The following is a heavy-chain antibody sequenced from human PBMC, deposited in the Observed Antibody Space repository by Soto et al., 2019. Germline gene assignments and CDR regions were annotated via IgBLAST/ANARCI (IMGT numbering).Heavy chain of an antibody. Sequence: SETLSLTCTVSGGSISSYYWSWIRQPPGKGLEWIGYMYYSGSTNYNPSLKSRVTISVDTSKNQFSLKLSSVTAADTAVYYCAGSPLVDCGGGCYFDYWGQGTLVTVS. V-gene: IGHV4-59*08. CDR2: MYYSGST. CDR3: AGSPLVDCGGGCYFDY. D-gene: IGHD2-21*02. CDR1: GGSISSYY. J-gene: IGHJ4*02.